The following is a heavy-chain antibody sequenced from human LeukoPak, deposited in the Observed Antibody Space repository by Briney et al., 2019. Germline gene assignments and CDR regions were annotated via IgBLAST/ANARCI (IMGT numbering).Heavy chain of an antibody. Sequence: GASVKVSCKASGYTFSGYYMHWVRQAPGQGLEGMGWINPKSGGTNEAQKFHDRVTMTRDTSIRTAYMEVSRLRSDDTAVYYCARSPDILTGENFDYWGQGTLVTVSS. V-gene: IGHV1-2*02. CDR1: GYTFSGYY. CDR3: ARSPDILTGENFDY. D-gene: IGHD3-9*01. J-gene: IGHJ4*02. CDR2: INPKSGGT.